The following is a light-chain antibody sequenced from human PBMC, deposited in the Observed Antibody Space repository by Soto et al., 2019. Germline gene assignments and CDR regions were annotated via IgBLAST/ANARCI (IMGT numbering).Light chain of an antibody. J-gene: IGKJ1*01. Sequence: IVMTQSPATLSVSPGERATLSCRASQSVSSDLAWYQRKPGQAPRLHIYGASTRATDIPARFSGSGSGTEFTLTISSLQSEDFAVYFCQQYNNSPTFGQGTKVEIK. CDR2: GAS. CDR3: QQYNNSPT. CDR1: QSVSSD. V-gene: IGKV3D-15*01.